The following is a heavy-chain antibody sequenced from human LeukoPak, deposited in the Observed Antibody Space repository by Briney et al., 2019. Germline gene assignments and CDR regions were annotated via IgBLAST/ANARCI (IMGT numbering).Heavy chain of an antibody. CDR3: ARISLGYCSSTSCFDY. CDR1: GYTFSNYG. D-gene: IGHD2-2*01. CDR2: ISSYNGNT. Sequence: ASVKVSCKASGYTFSNYGISWVRQAPGQGLEWMGWISSYNGNTNYAQKLQGRVTMTTDTSTSTAYMELRSLRSDDTAVYYCARISLGYCSSTSCFDYWGQGTLVTISS. J-gene: IGHJ4*02. V-gene: IGHV1-18*01.